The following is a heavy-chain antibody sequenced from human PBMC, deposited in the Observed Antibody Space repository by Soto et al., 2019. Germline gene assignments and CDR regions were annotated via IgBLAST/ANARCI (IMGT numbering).Heavy chain of an antibody. D-gene: IGHD1-26*01. V-gene: IGHV1-3*01. CDR2: ISAVNGNT. CDR3: GLYSGKYCGLGPS. Sequence: XVTDSVRASLYTLTHYAIHSVGRAPGQRLEWMGWISAVNGNTKYSQRFQGRVTFAIDTSASAAYMELSSLKSEDTGVFYCGLYSGKYCGLGPSWGKGTLVTVSS. J-gene: IGHJ5*02. CDR1: LYTLTHYA.